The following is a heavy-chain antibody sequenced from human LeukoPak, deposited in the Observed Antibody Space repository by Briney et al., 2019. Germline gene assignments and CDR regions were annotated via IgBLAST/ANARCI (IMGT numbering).Heavy chain of an antibody. CDR1: GFTFSTYA. V-gene: IGHV3-30*04. CDR2: ISDDGRHN. D-gene: IGHD6-13*01. Sequence: PGGSLRLSCAASGFTFSTYAMNWVRQAPGKGLEWVAVISDDGRHNYYADSVKGRFTISRDNSKNTLYLQMNSLRAEDTAVYYCAKTGGDSSSWYGATLLDYWGQGTLVTVSS. CDR3: AKTGGDSSSWYGATLLDY. J-gene: IGHJ4*02.